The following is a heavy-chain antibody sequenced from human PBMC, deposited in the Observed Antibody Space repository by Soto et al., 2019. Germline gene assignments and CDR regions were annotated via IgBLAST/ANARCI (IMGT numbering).Heavy chain of an antibody. V-gene: IGHV3-15*01. CDR1: GFTFRNAW. CDR3: STGVAAALYNFDY. CDR2: IKSNADGGTT. Sequence: PGGSLRLSCAASGFTFRNAWRSWVRQAPGKGLEWVGRIKSNADGGTTDFAAPVKGRFTISRDDSKNTLYLQMNSLKTEDTAVYYCSTGVAAALYNFDYWGQGTLVTVSS. J-gene: IGHJ4*02. D-gene: IGHD6-13*01.